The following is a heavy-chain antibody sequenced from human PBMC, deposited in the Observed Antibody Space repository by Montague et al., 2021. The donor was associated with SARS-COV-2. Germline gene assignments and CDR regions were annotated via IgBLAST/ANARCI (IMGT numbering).Heavy chain of an antibody. Sequence: TLSLTCTVSGGSISSGKYYWSWIRQPAGKGLEWIGRMYTSGSTNYNPSLKSRVTISVDTSKNQFSLKLRSVTAADTAVYYCARHSPVLSTISTWYYYGLDVWGQGTPVTVSS. CDR2: MYTSGST. D-gene: IGHD3-9*01. CDR3: ARHSPVLSTISTWYYYGLDV. CDR1: GGSISSGKYY. V-gene: IGHV4-61*02. J-gene: IGHJ6*02.